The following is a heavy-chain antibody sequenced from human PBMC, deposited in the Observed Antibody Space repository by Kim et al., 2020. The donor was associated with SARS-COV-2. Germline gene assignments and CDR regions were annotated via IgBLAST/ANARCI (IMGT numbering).Heavy chain of an antibody. J-gene: IGHJ6*02. CDR3: ARDLRPGLWFGEFGIMDV. Sequence: SETLSLTCTVSGGSISSGSYYWSWIRQPAGKGLEWIGRIYTSGSTNYNPSLKSRVTISVDTSKNQFSLKLSSVTAADTAVYYCARDLRPGLWFGEFGIMDVWGQGTTVTVSS. CDR1: GGSISSGSYY. D-gene: IGHD3-10*01. V-gene: IGHV4-61*02. CDR2: IYTSGST.